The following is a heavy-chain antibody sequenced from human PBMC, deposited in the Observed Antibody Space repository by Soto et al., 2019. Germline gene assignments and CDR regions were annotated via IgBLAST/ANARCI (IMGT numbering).Heavy chain of an antibody. CDR1: GYTFTSHD. Sequence: QVQLVQSGAEVKMPGASVKVSCKASGYTFTSHDINWVRQATGQGLEWMGWMNPNSGNTGYGQKFQGRITMTRNTSTTTAYMELSILKSDDTAVYYCARGRYAIRGAFIIGELDHWGQGSLVIVSS. CDR2: MNPNSGNT. V-gene: IGHV1-8*01. D-gene: IGHD3-10*01. CDR3: ARGRYAIRGAFIIGELDH. J-gene: IGHJ4*02.